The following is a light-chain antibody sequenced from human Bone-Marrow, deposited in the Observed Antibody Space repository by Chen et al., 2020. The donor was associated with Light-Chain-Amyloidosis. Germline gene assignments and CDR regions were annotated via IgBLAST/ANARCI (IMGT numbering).Light chain of an antibody. CDR1: SSDVGAHNY. Sequence: QSALTQPASVSGSPGQSITISCTGGSSDVGAHNYVSWYQQLPGKAPKLIIYDVSNRPSGVSDRFSGSKSGNTASLTISGLQAEDEADFYCRSYTTSDSYVFGTGTKVSVL. CDR3: RSYTTSDSYV. J-gene: IGLJ1*01. CDR2: DVS. V-gene: IGLV2-14*03.